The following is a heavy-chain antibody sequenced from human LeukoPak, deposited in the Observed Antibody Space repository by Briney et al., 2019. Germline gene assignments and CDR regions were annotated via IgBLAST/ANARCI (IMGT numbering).Heavy chain of an antibody. CDR1: GFTFSSYW. Sequence: GGSLRLSCAASGFTFSSYWMSWVRQAPGKGLEWVAFIRYDGSNKYYADSVKGRFTISRDNSKNTLYLQMNSLRAEDTAVYYCAKDMRYSSGWYGVYYYYMDVWGKGTTVTISS. D-gene: IGHD6-19*01. CDR2: IRYDGSNK. V-gene: IGHV3-30*02. J-gene: IGHJ6*03. CDR3: AKDMRYSSGWYGVYYYYMDV.